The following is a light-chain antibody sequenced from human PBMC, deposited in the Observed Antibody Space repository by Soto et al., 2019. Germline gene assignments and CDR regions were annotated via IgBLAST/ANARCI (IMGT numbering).Light chain of an antibody. CDR3: HQYYSYPRT. Sequence: AIRMTQSPSSFSASTGDRVTITCRASQGISSYLAWYQQKPGKAPKLLIYAASTLQSGVPSRFSGSGSGTRFTLTISCLQSEDFVTYYCHQYYSYPRTFGQGTKVEIK. J-gene: IGKJ1*01. CDR1: QGISSY. V-gene: IGKV1-8*01. CDR2: AAS.